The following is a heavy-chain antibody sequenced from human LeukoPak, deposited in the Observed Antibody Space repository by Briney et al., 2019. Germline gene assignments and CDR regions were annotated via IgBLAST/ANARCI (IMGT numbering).Heavy chain of an antibody. D-gene: IGHD3-22*01. CDR2: IYTSGST. CDR3: ARAGFGYYDSSGYPTWFDP. J-gene: IGHJ5*02. CDR1: GGSISSGSYY. V-gene: IGHV4-61*02. Sequence: SQTLSLTCTVSGGSISSGSYYWSWIRQPAGKGLEWIGRIYTSGSTNYNPSLKSRVTISVDTSKNQFSLKLSSVTAADTAVYYCARAGFGYYDSSGYPTWFDPRGQGTLVTVSS.